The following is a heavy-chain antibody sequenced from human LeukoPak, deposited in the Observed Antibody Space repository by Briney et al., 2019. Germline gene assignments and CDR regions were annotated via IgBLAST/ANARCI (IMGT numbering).Heavy chain of an antibody. V-gene: IGHV3-48*03. Sequence: PGGSLRLSCAASGFTFSSYEMNWVRQAPGKGLEWVSYISSSGSTIYYADSVKGRFTISRDNAKNSLYLQMNSLRAEDTAVYYCARDRALSTKRADAFDIWGQGTMVTVSS. CDR3: ARDRALSTKRADAFDI. CDR1: GFTFSSYE. CDR2: ISSSGSTI. J-gene: IGHJ3*02. D-gene: IGHD3-10*01.